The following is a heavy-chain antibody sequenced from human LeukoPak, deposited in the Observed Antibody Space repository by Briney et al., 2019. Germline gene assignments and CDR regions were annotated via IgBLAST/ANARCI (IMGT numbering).Heavy chain of an antibody. CDR2: IYYSGST. Sequence: SETLSLTCTVSGGSIGSSSYYWGWIRQPPGKGLEWIGNIYYSGSTYFNPSLKSRVTISVDTSKNQFSLKLSAVTAADTAVYYCARDRGVYSSSLVDYWGQGTLVTVSS. D-gene: IGHD6-6*01. CDR1: GGSIGSSSYY. J-gene: IGHJ4*02. CDR3: ARDRGVYSSSLVDY. V-gene: IGHV4-39*02.